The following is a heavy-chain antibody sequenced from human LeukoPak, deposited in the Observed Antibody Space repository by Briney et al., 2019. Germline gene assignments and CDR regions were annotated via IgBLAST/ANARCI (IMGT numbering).Heavy chain of an antibody. CDR3: ALDIVLMVFDY. CDR1: GFPFDTYG. J-gene: IGHJ4*02. V-gene: IGHV3-23*01. D-gene: IGHD2-8*01. CDR2: ISGSGGST. Sequence: GGSLRLSCAASGFPFDTYGMHWVRQAPGKGLEWVSAISGSGGSTYYADSVKGRFTISRDNSKNTLYLQMNSLRAEDTAVYYCALDIVLMVFDYWGQGTLVTVSS.